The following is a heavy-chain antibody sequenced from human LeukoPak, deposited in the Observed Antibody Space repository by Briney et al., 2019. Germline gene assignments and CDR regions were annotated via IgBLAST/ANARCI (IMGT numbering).Heavy chain of an antibody. V-gene: IGHV4-39*07. J-gene: IGHJ4*02. CDR3: AAGVRGVTDY. CDR1: GGSISSGSYY. CDR2: IYYSGST. D-gene: IGHD3-10*01. Sequence: SETLSLTCTVSGGSISSGSYYWGWIRQPPGKGLEWIGSIYYSGSTYYNPSLKSRVTISVDTSKNQFSLKLSSVTAADTAVYYYAAGVRGVTDYWGQGTLVTVSS.